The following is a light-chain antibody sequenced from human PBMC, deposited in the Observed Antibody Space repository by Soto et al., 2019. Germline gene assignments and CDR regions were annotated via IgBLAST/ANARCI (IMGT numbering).Light chain of an antibody. CDR3: AAWDDSLNGAV. CDR2: SNN. J-gene: IGLJ2*01. Sequence: QPVLTQPPSASGTPGQRVTISCSGSSSNIGSNNVNWYQQLPGTAPKLLMFSNNQRPSGVPDRLSGSRSGTSASLAISGLQSEDEADYYCAAWDDSLNGAVFGGGTKLTVL. V-gene: IGLV1-44*01. CDR1: SSNIGSNN.